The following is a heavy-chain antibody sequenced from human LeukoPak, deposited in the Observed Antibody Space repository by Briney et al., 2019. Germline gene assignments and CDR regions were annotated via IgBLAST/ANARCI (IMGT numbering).Heavy chain of an antibody. CDR3: ARTSLPRYGYDRGGNF. CDR2: INQDGSQK. D-gene: IGHD3-22*01. CDR1: GFTFRSYW. J-gene: IGHJ4*02. V-gene: IGHV3-7*01. Sequence: PGGSLRLSCAASGFTFRSYWMTWVRQAPGKGLEWVANINQDGSQKYYVDSVKGRFTISRDNAKNSLYLQMNSLSGEDAAAYYCARTSLPRYGYDRGGNFWGQGTLVTVSS.